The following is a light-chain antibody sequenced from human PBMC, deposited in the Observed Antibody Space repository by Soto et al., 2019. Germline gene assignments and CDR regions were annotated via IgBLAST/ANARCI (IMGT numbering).Light chain of an antibody. Sequence: DIVLTQSPGTLALSPGERATLSCRASQSVSSSLAWYQQKPGQAPRLLIYGASSRATGIPDRFSGSGSGPDFTLTISSLQPEDFATYYCLLDYSYFWAFGQGTKVDIK. CDR2: GAS. V-gene: IGKV3-20*01. CDR1: QSVSSS. CDR3: LLDYSYFWA. J-gene: IGKJ1*01.